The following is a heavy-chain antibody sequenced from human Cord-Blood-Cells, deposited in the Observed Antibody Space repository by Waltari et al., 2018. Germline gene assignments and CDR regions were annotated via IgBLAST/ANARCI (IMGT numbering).Heavy chain of an antibody. Sequence: QVQLVESGGGVVQPGRSLRLSCAASGFTFSSYAMHWVRQAPGKWLEWVAVISYDGSNKYYADSVKGRFTISRDNSKNTLYLQMNSLRAEDTAVYYCARVPWGYWYFDLWGRGTLVTVSS. CDR3: ARVPWGYWYFDL. CDR2: ISYDGSNK. D-gene: IGHD7-27*01. CDR1: GFTFSSYA. V-gene: IGHV3-30-3*01. J-gene: IGHJ2*01.